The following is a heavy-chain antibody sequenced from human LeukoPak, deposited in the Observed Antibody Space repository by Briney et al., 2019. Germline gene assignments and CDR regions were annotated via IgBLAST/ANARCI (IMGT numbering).Heavy chain of an antibody. Sequence: PSETLSLTCAVYGGSFSGYYWGWIRQPPGKGLEWIGEINHSGSTNYNPSLKSRVTISVDTSKNQFSLKLSSVTAADTAVYYCAREMATTEFDYWGQGTLVTVSS. CDR2: INHSGST. CDR3: AREMATTEFDY. J-gene: IGHJ4*02. CDR1: GGSFSGYY. D-gene: IGHD5-24*01. V-gene: IGHV4-34*01.